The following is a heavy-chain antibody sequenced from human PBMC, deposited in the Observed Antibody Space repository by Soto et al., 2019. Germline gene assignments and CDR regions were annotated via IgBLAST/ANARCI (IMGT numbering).Heavy chain of an antibody. J-gene: IGHJ6*02. CDR2: INHSGST. V-gene: IGHV4-39*07. Sequence: PSETLSLTCTVSGGSISSGDYYWSWIRQPPGKGLEWIGEINHSGSTNYNPSLKSRVTISVDTSKNQFSLKLSSVTAADTAVYYCARGQSSGWYPGSRYFYYYGMDVWGQGTTVTVSS. CDR3: ARGQSSGWYPGSRYFYYYGMDV. CDR1: GGSISSGDYY. D-gene: IGHD6-19*01.